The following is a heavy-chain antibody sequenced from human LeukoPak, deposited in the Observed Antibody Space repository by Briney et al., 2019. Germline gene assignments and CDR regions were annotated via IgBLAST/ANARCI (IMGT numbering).Heavy chain of an antibody. Sequence: GRSLRLSCAASGFTFSSYAMHWVRQAPGKGLEWVAVISYDGSNKYYADSVKGRFTISRDNSKNTLYLQMNSLRAEDTAVYYCARDHAPPVVVVAAIAYWGQGTLVTVSS. CDR2: ISYDGSNK. D-gene: IGHD2-15*01. CDR1: GFTFSSYA. J-gene: IGHJ4*02. V-gene: IGHV3-30*04. CDR3: ARDHAPPVVVVAAIAY.